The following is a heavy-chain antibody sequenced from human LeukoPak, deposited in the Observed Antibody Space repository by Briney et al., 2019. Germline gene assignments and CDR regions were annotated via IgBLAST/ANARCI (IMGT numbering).Heavy chain of an antibody. CDR2: ISDDGSKK. Sequence: GGSLRLSCAASGFTLSRYDMHWVRQAPGKGLEWVAVISDDGSKKDYADSVKGRFTISRDNSKNTLYLQMNRLRAEDTAVYYCVLGHYGGLFDNWGQGTLVTVSS. V-gene: IGHV3-30-3*01. D-gene: IGHD4-23*01. CDR1: GFTLSRYD. J-gene: IGHJ4*02. CDR3: VLGHYGGLFDN.